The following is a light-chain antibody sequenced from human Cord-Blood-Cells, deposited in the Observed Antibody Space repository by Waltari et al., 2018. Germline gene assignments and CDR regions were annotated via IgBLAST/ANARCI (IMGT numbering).Light chain of an antibody. CDR2: DVS. J-gene: IGLJ1*01. Sequence: QSALTQPASVSGSPGQSITISCPGTSSDDGGYNYVSWYQQHPGKAPKLMIYDVSKRPSGVSNRCSGSKSGNTASLTISGLQAEDEADYYCSSYTSSSTYVFGTGTKVTVL. CDR1: SSDDGGYNY. V-gene: IGLV2-14*01. CDR3: SSYTSSSTYV.